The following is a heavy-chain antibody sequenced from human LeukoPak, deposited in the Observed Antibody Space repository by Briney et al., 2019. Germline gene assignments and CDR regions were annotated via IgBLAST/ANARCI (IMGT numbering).Heavy chain of an antibody. CDR1: GFTFSSYS. D-gene: IGHD3-22*01. CDR3: ARGKYDSSGYPLLGFDY. J-gene: IGHJ4*02. V-gene: IGHV3-21*01. Sequence: PGGSLRLSCAASGFTFSSYSMNWVRQAPGKGLEWVSFISTSSIYIYYADSVKGRFTISRDNAKNSLYLQMNSLRAEDTAVYYCARGKYDSSGYPLLGFDYWGQGTLVTVSS. CDR2: ISTSSIYI.